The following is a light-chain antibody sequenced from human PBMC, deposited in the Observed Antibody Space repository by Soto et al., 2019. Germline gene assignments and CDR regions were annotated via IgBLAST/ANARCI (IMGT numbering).Light chain of an antibody. CDR2: WAS. CDR3: QQYYSTPYT. CDR1: QSVLYSSNNKNY. Sequence: DIVMTQSPDSLAVSLGERATINCKSSQSVLYSSNNKNYLAWYQQKPGQPPKLLIHWASTRESGVPDRFSGSRSRTDFTLTISSLQAEDVAVYYCQQYYSTPYTFGQGTKLEIK. J-gene: IGKJ2*01. V-gene: IGKV4-1*01.